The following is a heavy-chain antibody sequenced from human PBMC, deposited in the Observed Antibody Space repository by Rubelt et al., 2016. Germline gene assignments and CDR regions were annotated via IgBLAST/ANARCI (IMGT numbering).Heavy chain of an antibody. D-gene: IGHD6-13*01. CDR2: FYYSGGT. CDR3: ARLRSTSWYFGDGGDY. J-gene: IGHJ4*02. CDR1: GGSIITTSHY. Sequence: QLQLQESGPGLVKPSETLSLTCTVSGGSIITTSHYWGWIRQPPGKGLEWIGTFYYSGGTYYNPSFTSRVTIYVDTSKNQFSLNLNSVTAADTAVYCCARLRSTSWYFGDGGDYWGQGTLVTVSS. V-gene: IGHV4-39*01.